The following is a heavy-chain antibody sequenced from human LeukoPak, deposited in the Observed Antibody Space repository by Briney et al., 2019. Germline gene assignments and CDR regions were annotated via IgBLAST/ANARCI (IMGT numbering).Heavy chain of an antibody. CDR2: IKQDGSEK. V-gene: IGHV3-7*01. J-gene: IGHJ4*02. Sequence: GGSLRLSCAASGFTFSSYWMSWVRQAPGKGLEWVANIKQDGSEKYYVDSVKGRLTISRDNAKNSLYLQMNSLRAEDTAVYYCARSTYIFCGGDCRYFDYWGQGALVTVSS. CDR3: ARSTYIFCGGDCRYFDY. D-gene: IGHD2-21*02. CDR1: GFTFSSYW.